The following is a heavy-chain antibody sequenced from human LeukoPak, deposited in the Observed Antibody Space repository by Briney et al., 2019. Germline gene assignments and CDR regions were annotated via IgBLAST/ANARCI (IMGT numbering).Heavy chain of an antibody. CDR2: IIPILGIA. V-gene: IGHV1-69*04. CDR1: GGTFSSYA. J-gene: IGHJ6*02. CDR3: ARGVVVVAATTLYYYGMDV. Sequence: SVKVSCKASGGTFSSYAISWVRQASGQGLEWMGRIIPILGIANYAQKFQSRVTITADKSTSTAYMELSSLRSEGTAVYYCARGVVVVAATTLYYYGMDVWGQGTTVTVSS. D-gene: IGHD2-15*01.